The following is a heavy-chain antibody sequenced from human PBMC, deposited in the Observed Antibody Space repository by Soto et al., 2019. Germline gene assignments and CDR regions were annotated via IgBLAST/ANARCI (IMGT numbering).Heavy chain of an antibody. Sequence: QVQLVQSGAEVKKPGASVNVSCKASGYTFTSYDINWVRQATGQGLEWMGWMNRNSGNTGYAQKFQGRVTMTRNTSISTAYMELSSLRSEDTAVYYCARERSCGWYVDYWGQGTLVTVSS. V-gene: IGHV1-8*01. CDR1: GYTFTSYD. D-gene: IGHD6-19*01. CDR2: MNRNSGNT. J-gene: IGHJ4*02. CDR3: ARERSCGWYVDY.